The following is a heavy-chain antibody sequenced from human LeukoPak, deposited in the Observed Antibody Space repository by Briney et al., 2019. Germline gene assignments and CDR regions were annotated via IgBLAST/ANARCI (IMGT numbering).Heavy chain of an antibody. CDR1: GFTSSSYS. CDR2: ISSSSSYI. V-gene: IGHV3-21*01. J-gene: IGHJ3*02. D-gene: IGHD3-22*01. Sequence: GGSLRLSCAASGFTSSSYSMNWVRQAPGKGLEWVSSISSSSSYIYYADSVKGRFTISRDNAKNSLYLQMNSLRAEDTAVYYCARAMIVGNRAFDIWGQGTMVTVSS. CDR3: ARAMIVGNRAFDI.